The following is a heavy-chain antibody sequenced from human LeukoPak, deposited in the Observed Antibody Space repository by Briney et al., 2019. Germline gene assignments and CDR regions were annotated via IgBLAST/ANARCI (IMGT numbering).Heavy chain of an antibody. CDR3: AKGSYYDSSGSFYFDY. V-gene: IGHV3-23*01. Sequence: GGSLRLSCAASGFTFSSSAMSWVRQAPGKGLEWVSGISGSGDNTYYADSVKGRFTISRDNSKNTLYVQVNSLGTEDTAAYYCAKGSYYDSSGSFYFDYWGQGTLVTVSS. J-gene: IGHJ4*02. CDR2: ISGSGDNT. D-gene: IGHD3-22*01. CDR1: GFTFSSSA.